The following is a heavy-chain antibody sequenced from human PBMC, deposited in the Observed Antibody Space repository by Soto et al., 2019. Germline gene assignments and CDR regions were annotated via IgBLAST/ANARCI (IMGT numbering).Heavy chain of an antibody. CDR2: IIPLYGTV. CDR3: ARVRVIRGTIPSLFGL. Sequence: QDHLAQSGAEVRQPGSSVTVSCKASGGTFNNYGISWVRQAPGQGLDWMGVIIPLYGTVTYAQKFQGRASITAEQSTSTADMDLSSLRSDETAVYYCARVRVIRGTIPSLFGLWRQGTLVTVSS. J-gene: IGHJ4*02. V-gene: IGHV1-69*01. D-gene: IGHD3-10*01. CDR1: GGTFNNYG.